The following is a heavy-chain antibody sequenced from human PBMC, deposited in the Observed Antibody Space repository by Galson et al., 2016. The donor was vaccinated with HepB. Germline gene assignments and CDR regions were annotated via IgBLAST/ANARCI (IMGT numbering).Heavy chain of an antibody. CDR1: GYSFTGYY. J-gene: IGHJ6*02. CDR2: INPKSGDT. Sequence: SVKVSCKASGYSFTGYYLHWVRQAPGQGLQWMGWINPKSGDTNYVQKFQGRVTLTRDTSISTAYVELTRLRSDDTAVYFCTRGTIFGVFNSYDYYSLDVWGQGTTVSVSS. CDR3: TRGTIFGVFNSYDYYSLDV. D-gene: IGHD3-3*01. V-gene: IGHV1-2*02.